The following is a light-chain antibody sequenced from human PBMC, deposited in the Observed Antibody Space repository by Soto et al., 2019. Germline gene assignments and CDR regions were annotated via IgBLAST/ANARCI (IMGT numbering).Light chain of an antibody. V-gene: IGKV1-12*01. CDR2: TAS. CDR1: QSINGW. Sequence: IQMTQSPSSVSASVGDRVTITCRASQSINGWLDWYQQKPGKAPKLLIYTASSLQSGVPSRFSGSGSGTDFTLTISSLQPEDFATYYCQQANSFPFTFGPGTTLEIK. J-gene: IGKJ3*01. CDR3: QQANSFPFT.